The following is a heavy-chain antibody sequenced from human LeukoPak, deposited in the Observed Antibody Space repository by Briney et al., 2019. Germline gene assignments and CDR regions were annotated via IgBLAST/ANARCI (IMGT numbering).Heavy chain of an antibody. CDR1: GFTFSSHA. V-gene: IGHV3-30*01. CDR3: ARGGSGSYYYYFYYMYV. CDR2: ISYDGSNS. D-gene: IGHD1-26*01. J-gene: IGHJ6*03. Sequence: GGSLRLSCAPSGFTFSSHAMHWVRRAPGKGLEWVALISYDGSNSYYADSLKGRFTISRDNSKNTLYLQMNSLRAEDTAVYYCARGGSGSYYYYFYYMYVWGKGTTVTVSS.